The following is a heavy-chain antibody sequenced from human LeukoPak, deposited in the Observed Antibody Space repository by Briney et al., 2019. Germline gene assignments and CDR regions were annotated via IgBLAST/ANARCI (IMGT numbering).Heavy chain of an antibody. D-gene: IGHD6-19*01. Sequence: TSETLSLTCTVSGGTISSYYWSWIRQAPGKGLEWIARIYTSGSTNYNPSLKSRVTMSVDTSKNQFSLKLSSVTAADTAVYYCARGGSGWCYYFDFWGQGTLVTVSS. J-gene: IGHJ4*02. CDR2: IYTSGST. V-gene: IGHV4-4*07. CDR3: ARGGSGWCYYFDF. CDR1: GGTISSYY.